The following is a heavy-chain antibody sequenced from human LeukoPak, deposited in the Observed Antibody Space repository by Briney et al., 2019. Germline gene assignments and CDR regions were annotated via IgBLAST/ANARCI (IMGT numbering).Heavy chain of an antibody. D-gene: IGHD3-22*01. CDR3: ARGPPLTYDASSYYFFDY. CDR1: GGSFSGYF. J-gene: IGHJ4*02. Sequence: SETLSLTCAVYGGSFSGYFWTWIRQPPGKGLEWIGEINHGESTNYNPSLKSRVTISVVTSKHHFSLKLGSLTAPDTAVYYCARGPPLTYDASSYYFFDYWGQGTLVTVSS. V-gene: IGHV4-34*01. CDR2: INHGEST.